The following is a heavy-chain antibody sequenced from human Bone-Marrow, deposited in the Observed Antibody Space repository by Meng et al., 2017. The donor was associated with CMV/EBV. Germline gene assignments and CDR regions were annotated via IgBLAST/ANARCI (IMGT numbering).Heavy chain of an antibody. V-gene: IGHV4-38-2*02. CDR3: ARDILGDLDYGSGNYYFDY. D-gene: IGHD3-10*01. Sequence: SETLSLTCTVSGYSISSGYYWGWIRQPPGKGLEWIGCIYHSGSTYYNPSLKSRVTISVDTSKNQFSLKLSSVTAADTALYYCARDILGDLDYGSGNYYFDYWGQGTLVTVSS. J-gene: IGHJ4*02. CDR1: GYSISSGYY. CDR2: IYHSGST.